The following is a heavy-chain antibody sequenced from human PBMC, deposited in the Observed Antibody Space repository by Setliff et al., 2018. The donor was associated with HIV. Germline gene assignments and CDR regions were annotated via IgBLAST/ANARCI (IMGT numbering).Heavy chain of an antibody. V-gene: IGHV3-33*01. D-gene: IGHD3-10*01. CDR2: IWFDGSNK. J-gene: IGHJ4*02. CDR1: GFTFKSSG. Sequence: PGGSLRLSCAASGFTFKSSGMHWVRQAPGRGLEWVAVIWFDGSNKYYRDSVKGRFTISRDNSKSTVTLQMDSLRVDDTAVYYCTRGNMVRGVIVRDYFDYWGQGTLVTVSS. CDR3: TRGNMVRGVIVRDYFDY.